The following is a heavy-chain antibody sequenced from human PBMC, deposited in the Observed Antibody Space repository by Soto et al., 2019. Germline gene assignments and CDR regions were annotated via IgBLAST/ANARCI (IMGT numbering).Heavy chain of an antibody. CDR1: GGSISSYY. Sequence: PSETLSLTCTVSGGSISSYYWSWIRQPPGKGLEWIGYIYYSGSTNYNPSLKSRVTISVDTSKNQFSLKLSSVTAADTAVYYCARSVSRWLLSTKRGAFDIWGQGTMVTVSS. V-gene: IGHV4-59*01. J-gene: IGHJ3*02. CDR2: IYYSGST. CDR3: ARSVSRWLLSTKRGAFDI. D-gene: IGHD3-3*01.